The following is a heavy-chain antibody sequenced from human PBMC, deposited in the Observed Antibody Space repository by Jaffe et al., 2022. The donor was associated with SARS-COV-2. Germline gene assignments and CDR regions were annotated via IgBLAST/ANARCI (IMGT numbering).Heavy chain of an antibody. Sequence: QVQLVQSGVDVKTPGASVKVSCKASGYSFINYAITWVRQAPGQGPEWMGWINPYNGRTIYAQKLQGRITMTTDTSTSTAYMELRSLRSDDTAVYYCARDLRWDGSGDYSAVIDYWGQGTLVTVSS. J-gene: IGHJ4*02. V-gene: IGHV1-18*01. D-gene: IGHD3-10*01. CDR3: ARDLRWDGSGDYSAVIDY. CDR2: INPYNGRT. CDR1: GYSFINYA.